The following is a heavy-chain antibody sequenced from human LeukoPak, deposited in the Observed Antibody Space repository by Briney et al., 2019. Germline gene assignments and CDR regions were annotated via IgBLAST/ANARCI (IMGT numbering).Heavy chain of an antibody. CDR2: IYYGGGT. CDR1: GASFSSSTYS. CDR3: ARHAGGIAAAGTRPFDY. V-gene: IGHV4-39*01. D-gene: IGHD6-13*01. J-gene: IGHJ4*02. Sequence: PSETLSLTCTVSGASFSSSTYSWGWIRQPPGKGLEWLGSIYYGGGTYYNPSLKNRVTMSVDTSKKQFSLKLSSVTAAGTAVYYCARHAGGIAAAGTRPFDYWGQGTLVTVSS.